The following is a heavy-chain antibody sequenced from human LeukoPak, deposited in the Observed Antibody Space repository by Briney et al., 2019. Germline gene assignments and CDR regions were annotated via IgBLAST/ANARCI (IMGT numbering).Heavy chain of an antibody. J-gene: IGHJ4*02. CDR3: AREYGSASLDY. CDR2: VSSSTNYI. Sequence: GGSLRLSCAASGFTFSSYSMNWVRQAPGKGLEWVSSVSSSTNYIFYADSVKGRFTISRDNAKNSLYLQMNGLRAEDTAVYYCAREYGSASLDYWGQGTLITVSS. V-gene: IGHV3-21*01. D-gene: IGHD3-10*01. CDR1: GFTFSSYS.